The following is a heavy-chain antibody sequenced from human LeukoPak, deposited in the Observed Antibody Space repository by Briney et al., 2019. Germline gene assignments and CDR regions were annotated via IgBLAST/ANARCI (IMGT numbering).Heavy chain of an antibody. Sequence: ASVKVSCKASGYTFTSYYIHWVRQAPGQGLEWMGLINPSGGSTNYAQKFQGRVTITTDTSTSTAYMELRSLRSDDTAVYYCARVNTVTAYYYYYMDVWGKGTTVTVSS. CDR3: ARVNTVTAYYYYYMDV. D-gene: IGHD4-11*01. CDR2: INPSGGST. V-gene: IGHV1-46*01. J-gene: IGHJ6*03. CDR1: GYTFTSYY.